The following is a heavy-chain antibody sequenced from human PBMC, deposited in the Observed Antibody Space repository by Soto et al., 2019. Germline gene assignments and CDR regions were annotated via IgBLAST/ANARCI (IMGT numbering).Heavy chain of an antibody. J-gene: IGHJ4*02. V-gene: IGHV3-23*01. CDR1: GFTFSSYA. D-gene: IGHD3-10*01. CDR3: AKEGSWFGELGGVDY. CDR2: ISGSGGST. Sequence: EVQLLESGGGLVQPGGSLRLSCAASGFTFSSYAMSWVRQAPGKGLEWVSAISGSGGSTYYADSVKGRFAISRDNSKNTLYLQMTSLRAEDTAVYYCAKEGSWFGELGGVDYWGQGTLVTVSS.